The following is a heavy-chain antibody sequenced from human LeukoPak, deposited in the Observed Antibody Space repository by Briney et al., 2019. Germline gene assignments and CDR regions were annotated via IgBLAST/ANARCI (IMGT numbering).Heavy chain of an antibody. D-gene: IGHD3-22*01. CDR3: AREGVQYYYDSSGYQALRYFDY. CDR1: GGTFSSYA. V-gene: IGHV1-69*13. Sequence: SVKVSCKASGGTFSSYAISWVRQAPGQGLEWMGGIIPIFGAANYAQKFRGRVTITADESTSTAYMELSSLRSEDTAVYYCAREGVQYYYDSSGYQALRYFDYWGQGTLVTVSS. J-gene: IGHJ4*02. CDR2: IIPIFGAA.